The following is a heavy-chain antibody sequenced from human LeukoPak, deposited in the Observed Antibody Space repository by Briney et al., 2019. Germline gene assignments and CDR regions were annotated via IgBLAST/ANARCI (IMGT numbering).Heavy chain of an antibody. Sequence: SETLSLTCSVSGGSISSYYWSWIRQPPGKGLEWIGYVDHTGSTNFNPSLNGRVSISRDTTKNLFSLRLRSVTAADTAVYFCARGRVLSSTWYSTYYYYFYMDVWGKGTTVTVSS. CDR1: GGSISSYY. D-gene: IGHD3-16*02. CDR2: VDHTGST. CDR3: ARGRVLSSTWYSTYYYYFYMDV. J-gene: IGHJ6*03. V-gene: IGHV4-59*01.